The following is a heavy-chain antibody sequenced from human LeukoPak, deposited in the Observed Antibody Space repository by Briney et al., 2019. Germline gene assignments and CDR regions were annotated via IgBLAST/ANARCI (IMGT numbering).Heavy chain of an antibody. J-gene: IGHJ4*02. CDR3: ARAYDFWSGYYEDY. CDR1: GFTFSSYS. Sequence: GGSLRLSCAASGFTFSSYSMNWVRQAPGKGLEWVSVIYSGGSTYYADSVKGRFTISRDNSKNTLYLQMNSLRAEDTAVYYCARAYDFWSGYYEDYWGQGTLVTVSS. CDR2: IYSGGST. V-gene: IGHV3-66*02. D-gene: IGHD3-3*01.